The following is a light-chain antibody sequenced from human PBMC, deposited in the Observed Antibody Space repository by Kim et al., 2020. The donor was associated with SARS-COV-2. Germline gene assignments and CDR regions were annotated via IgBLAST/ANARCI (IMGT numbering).Light chain of an antibody. V-gene: IGLV6-57*01. CDR1: SGSIASNY. CDR2: EDN. Sequence: LTQPHSVSESPGKTVTISCTRSSGSIASNYVQWDQQRPGSSPTTVIYEDNQRPSGVPDRFSGSIDSSSNSASLTISGLKTEDEADYFCQSYDSSLWVFGGGPQLTVL. CDR3: QSYDSSLWV. J-gene: IGLJ3*02.